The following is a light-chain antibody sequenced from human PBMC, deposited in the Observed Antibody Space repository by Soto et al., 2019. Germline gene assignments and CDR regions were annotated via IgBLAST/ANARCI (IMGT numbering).Light chain of an antibody. V-gene: IGKV3-15*01. J-gene: IGKJ5*01. CDR2: GAS. Sequence: EIVMTQSPATLSVSPGERATLSCRASQSVSSNLAWYQQKPGQAPRLLIYGASTSATAIPARFSGSGSGTGFTLTISSLQSEDVAGYYCQQYNKWPPITFGQGTRLEIK. CDR1: QSVSSN. CDR3: QQYNKWPPIT.